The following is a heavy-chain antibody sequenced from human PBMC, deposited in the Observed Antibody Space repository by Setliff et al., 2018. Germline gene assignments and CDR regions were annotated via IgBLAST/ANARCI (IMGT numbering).Heavy chain of an antibody. V-gene: IGHV4-4*07. J-gene: IGHJ6*02. CDR1: RGSMRNYY. CDR3: ARARPPTIAGVVPGVADFGIDV. Sequence: SETLSLTCSVSRGSMRNYYWIWIRRPAGEGLEWIGRIYTSGSTNYNPSLKRRVPISLEMSKNQFSLTLSSVTAADTAVYYCARARPPTIAGVVPGVADFGIDVWGQGTTVTVSS. CDR2: IYTSGST. D-gene: IGHD2-2*01.